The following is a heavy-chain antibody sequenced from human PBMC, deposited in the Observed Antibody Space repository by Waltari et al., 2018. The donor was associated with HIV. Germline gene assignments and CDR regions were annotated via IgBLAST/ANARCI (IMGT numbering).Heavy chain of an antibody. Sequence: QVQLVQSGAEVKKPGASVKVSCKASGYTFTSYAMHWVRQAPGQRLEWMGWINAGKGNTKYSPKCQGRVTITRDTSASTAYMELSSLRSEDTAVYYCARSRYSGYDFDYWGQGTLVTVSS. D-gene: IGHD5-12*01. CDR3: ARSRYSGYDFDY. V-gene: IGHV1-3*01. CDR1: GYTFTSYA. J-gene: IGHJ4*02. CDR2: INAGKGNT.